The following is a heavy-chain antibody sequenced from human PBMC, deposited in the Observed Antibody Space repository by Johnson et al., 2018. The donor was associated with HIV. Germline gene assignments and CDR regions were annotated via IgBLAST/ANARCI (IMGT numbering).Heavy chain of an antibody. Sequence: VQLVESGGGLVQPGGSLRLSCAASGFTVSSNYMSWVRQAPGKGLEWVSVIYSGGSTYYADSVKGRFPISRDNSKNTLYLQMNSLSAEDTAVYYCASNNIAAPPGSDAFDIWGQGTMVTVSS. CDR1: GFTVSSNY. CDR2: IYSGGST. J-gene: IGHJ3*02. D-gene: IGHD6-13*01. CDR3: ASNNIAAPPGSDAFDI. V-gene: IGHV3-66*02.